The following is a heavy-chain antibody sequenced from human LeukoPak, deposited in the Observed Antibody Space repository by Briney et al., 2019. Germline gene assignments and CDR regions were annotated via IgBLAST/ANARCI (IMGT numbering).Heavy chain of an antibody. CDR1: GGSISSWC. CDR3: ARDGGYGGKVNWFDP. CDR2: ICLSADT. D-gene: IGHD4-23*01. J-gene: IGHJ5*02. Sequence: PSETLSLTCSVSGGSISSWCWNWICQPAGKGLEWVGRICLSADTNYKPSLKSRVIMSADMSNNEISLKLTSVTAADTAVYYCARDGGYGGKVNWFDPWGQGTLVTVSS. V-gene: IGHV4-4*07.